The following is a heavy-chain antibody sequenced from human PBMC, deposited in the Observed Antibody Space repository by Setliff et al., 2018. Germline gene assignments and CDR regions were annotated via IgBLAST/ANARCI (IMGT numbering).Heavy chain of an antibody. CDR3: ARHLLVQGTYHFDY. CDR1: GGSISSGSYY. J-gene: IGHJ4*02. CDR2: MYYSGGT. Sequence: PSETLSLTCSVSGGSISSGSYYWGWIRQSPGKGLEWIGSMYYSGGTYYNPSLKGRVTLSVDTTKNQFSLKLTSMTAADTAVYFCARHLLVQGTYHFDYWGQGSPVTAPQ. V-gene: IGHV4-39*01. D-gene: IGHD3-10*01.